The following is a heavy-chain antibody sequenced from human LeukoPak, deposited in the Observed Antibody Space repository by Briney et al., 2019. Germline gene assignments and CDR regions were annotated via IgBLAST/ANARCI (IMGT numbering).Heavy chain of an antibody. CDR3: ARERGTRDYYYYMDV. J-gene: IGHJ6*03. CDR2: IYSGGST. Sequence: PGGSLRLSRAASGFTVSSNYMSWVRQAPGKGLEWVSVIYSGGSTYYADSVKGRFTISRDNSKNTLYLQMNSLRAEVTAVYYCARERGTRDYYYYMDVWGKGTTVTVSS. D-gene: IGHD1-1*01. V-gene: IGHV3-66*02. CDR1: GFTVSSNY.